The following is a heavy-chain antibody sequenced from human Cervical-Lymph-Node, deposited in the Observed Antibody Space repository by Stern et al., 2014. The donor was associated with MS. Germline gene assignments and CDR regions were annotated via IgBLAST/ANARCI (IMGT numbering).Heavy chain of an antibody. D-gene: IGHD3-10*01. Sequence: QLQLQESGPGLVKPSETLSLTCTVSGGSISSYYWSWIRQPPGKGLEWIGYIYYSGSTNYNPSLKSRVTISVDTSKNQFSLKLSSVTAADTAVYYCARTYYYGSGRGNWFDPWGQGTLVTVSS. CDR1: GGSISSYY. J-gene: IGHJ5*02. CDR2: IYYSGST. CDR3: ARTYYYGSGRGNWFDP. V-gene: IGHV4-59*01.